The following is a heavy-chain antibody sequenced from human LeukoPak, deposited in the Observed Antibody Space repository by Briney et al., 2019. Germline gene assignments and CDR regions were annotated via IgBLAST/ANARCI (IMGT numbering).Heavy chain of an antibody. CDR3: AKEDGAGSRYFDWLPPYYFDY. CDR1: GFTFSSYA. J-gene: IGHJ4*02. D-gene: IGHD3-9*01. V-gene: IGHV3-23*01. CDR2: ISGSGGST. Sequence: PPGGSLRLSCAASGFTFSSYAMSWVRQAPGKGLEWVSAISGSGGSTYYADSVKGRFTISRDNSKNTLYLQMNSLRAEDTAVYYCAKEDGAGSRYFDWLPPYYFDYWGQGTLVTVSS.